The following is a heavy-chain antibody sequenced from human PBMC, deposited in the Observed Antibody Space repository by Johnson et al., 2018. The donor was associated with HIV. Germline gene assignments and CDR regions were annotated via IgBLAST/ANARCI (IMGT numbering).Heavy chain of an antibody. D-gene: IGHD6-19*01. Sequence: QVQLVESGGGVVQPGRSLRLSCAASGFTFSSYAMHWVRQAPGKGLEWVAVISYDGSNKYYADSVKGRFTISRDNSKNTLYRQMNSLRAEDTALYYCARDRQAVRGTFDIWGQGTMVTVSS. J-gene: IGHJ3*02. CDR3: ARDRQAVRGTFDI. V-gene: IGHV3-30-3*01. CDR1: GFTFSSYA. CDR2: ISYDGSNK.